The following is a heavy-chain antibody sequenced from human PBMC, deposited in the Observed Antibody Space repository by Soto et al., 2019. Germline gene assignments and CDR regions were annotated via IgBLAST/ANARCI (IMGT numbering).Heavy chain of an antibody. J-gene: IGHJ5*02. CDR3: ARAEVVPAAMPVPFDP. D-gene: IGHD2-2*01. CDR1: GFTFSSYW. V-gene: IGHV3-74*01. Sequence: GGSLRLSCAASGFTFSSYWMHWVRQAPGKGLVWVSRINSDGSSTSYADSVKGRFTISRDNAKNTLYLQMNSLRAEDTAVYYCARAEVVPAAMPVPFDPWGQGTLVTVSS. CDR2: INSDGSST.